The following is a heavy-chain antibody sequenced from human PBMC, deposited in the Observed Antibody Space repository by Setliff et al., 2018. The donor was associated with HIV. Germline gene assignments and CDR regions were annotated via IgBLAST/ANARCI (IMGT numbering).Heavy chain of an antibody. D-gene: IGHD5-18*01. V-gene: IGHV4-34*01. CDR2: ISHTGST. Sequence: PSETLSLTCAVYGGSFSAYYWSWIRQSPEMGLEWIAEISHTGSTKYNPSLKSRVTMSLDTSKNQFSLKMTSVTAADTALYYCSNWNTTIDEDAWGQGTLVTVSS. CDR1: GGSFSAYY. J-gene: IGHJ5*02. CDR3: SNWNTTIDEDA.